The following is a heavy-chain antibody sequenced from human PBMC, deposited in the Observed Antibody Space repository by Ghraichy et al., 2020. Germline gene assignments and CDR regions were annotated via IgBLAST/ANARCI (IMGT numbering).Heavy chain of an antibody. J-gene: IGHJ6*02. CDR2: TYYRSKWYN. CDR1: GDSVSSNSAA. D-gene: IGHD6-13*01. Sequence: SQTLSLTCAISGDSVSSNSAAWNWIRQSPSRGLEWLGRTYYRSKWYNDYAVSVKSRITINPDTSKNQFSLQLNSVTPEDTAVYYCARDSIAAAGTPDYYYYGMDVWGQGTTVTVSS. CDR3: ARDSIAAAGTPDYYYYGMDV. V-gene: IGHV6-1*01.